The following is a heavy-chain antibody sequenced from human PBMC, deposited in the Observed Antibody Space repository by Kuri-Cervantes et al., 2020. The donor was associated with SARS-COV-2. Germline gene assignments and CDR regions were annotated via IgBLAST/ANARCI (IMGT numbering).Heavy chain of an antibody. CDR2: INWNGGST. Sequence: GGSLRLSCAASGFTFDDYGMSWVRQAPEKGLEWVSGINWNGGSTGYADSVKGRFTISRDNAKNSLYLQMNSLRAEDTALYYCARDGRAYSSSWQPSYYWGQGTLVTVSS. J-gene: IGHJ4*02. CDR3: ARDGRAYSSSWQPSYY. CDR1: GFTFDDYG. V-gene: IGHV3-20*04. D-gene: IGHD6-13*01.